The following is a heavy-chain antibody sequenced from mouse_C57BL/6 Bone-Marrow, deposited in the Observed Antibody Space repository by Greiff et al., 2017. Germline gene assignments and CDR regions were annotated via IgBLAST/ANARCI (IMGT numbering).Heavy chain of an antibody. Sequence: EVKVEESGGGLVQPGGSMKLSCVASGFTFSNYWMNWVRQSPEKGLEWVAQIRLKSDNYATHYAESVKGRFTISRDDSKSSVYLQMNNLRAEDTGIYYCTAFNYYGSSYSYWGQGTTLTVSS. V-gene: IGHV6-3*01. CDR1: GFTFSNYW. D-gene: IGHD1-1*01. CDR2: IRLKSDNYAT. J-gene: IGHJ2*01. CDR3: TAFNYYGSSYSY.